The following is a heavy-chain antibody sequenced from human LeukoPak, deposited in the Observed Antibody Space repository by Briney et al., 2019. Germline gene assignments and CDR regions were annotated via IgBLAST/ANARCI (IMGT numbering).Heavy chain of an antibody. J-gene: IGHJ4*02. Sequence: SETLSLTCAVYGVSFSYYYWSWIRQPPGKGLEWIGEINHSGITNYNPSLKSRVTISADTSKNQFSLKLTSVTAADTAVYYCANPARDFADSGAITWWGQGTLVTVSS. D-gene: IGHD4-17*01. CDR3: ANPARDFADSGAITW. CDR1: GVSFSYYY. V-gene: IGHV4-34*01. CDR2: INHSGIT.